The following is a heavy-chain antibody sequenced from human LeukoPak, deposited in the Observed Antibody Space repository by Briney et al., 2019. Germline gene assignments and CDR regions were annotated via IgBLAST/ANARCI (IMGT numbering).Heavy chain of an antibody. CDR2: IYHSGGT. D-gene: IGHD1-26*01. CDR3: ARNSGSYYRGYDY. CDR1: GYSISSGYY. Sequence: SETLSLTCTVSGYSISSGYYWGWIRQPPGKGLEWIGSIYHSGGTYYNPSLKSRVTISVDTSKNQFSLKLSSVTAADTAVYYCARNSGSYYRGYDYWGQGTLVTVSS. V-gene: IGHV4-38-2*02. J-gene: IGHJ4*02.